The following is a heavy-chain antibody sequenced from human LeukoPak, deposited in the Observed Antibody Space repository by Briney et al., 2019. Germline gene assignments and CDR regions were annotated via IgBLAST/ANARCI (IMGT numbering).Heavy chain of an antibody. J-gene: IGHJ4*02. CDR1: GFTFDDYA. D-gene: IGHD6-19*01. Sequence: GRSLRLSCAASGFTFDDYAMHWVRQAPGKGLEWVSGISWNSGSIGYADSVKGRFTISRDNAKNSLYLQMNSLRAEDTALYYCASSRGLAVAGTAPVDYWGQGTLVTVSS. CDR3: ASSRGLAVAGTAPVDY. CDR2: ISWNSGSI. V-gene: IGHV3-9*01.